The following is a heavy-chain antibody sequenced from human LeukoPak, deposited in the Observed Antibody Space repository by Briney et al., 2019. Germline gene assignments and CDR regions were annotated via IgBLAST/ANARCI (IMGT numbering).Heavy chain of an antibody. J-gene: IGHJ3*02. Sequence: GGSLRLSCAASGFTFSNARMSWVRQAPGKGLEWVGRIKSKTDGGTTDYAAPVKGRFTISRDDSKNTLYLQMNSLKTEDTAVYYCTTVGFNVLLWFGELSAPPFYDIWGQGTMVTVSS. V-gene: IGHV3-15*01. CDR2: IKSKTDGGTT. D-gene: IGHD3-10*01. CDR1: GFTFSNAR. CDR3: TTVGFNVLLWFGELSAPPFYDI.